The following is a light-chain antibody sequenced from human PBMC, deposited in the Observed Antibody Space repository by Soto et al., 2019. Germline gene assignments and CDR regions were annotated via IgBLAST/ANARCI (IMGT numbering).Light chain of an antibody. CDR1: QNVDYNK. V-gene: IGKV3-20*01. CDR2: GAA. Sequence: EIVLTQSPGTLSLSPGERATLSCRASQNVDYNKLGWYQQRPGQAPRLLIYGAATRVTGIPDRFSGSGSGTEFSLTISRLEPEDFAVYYCQHYGTSLGTFGQGTKVEIK. J-gene: IGKJ1*01. CDR3: QHYGTSLGT.